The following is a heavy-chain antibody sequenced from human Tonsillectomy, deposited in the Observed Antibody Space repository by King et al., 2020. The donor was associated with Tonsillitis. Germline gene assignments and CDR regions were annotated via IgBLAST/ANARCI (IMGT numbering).Heavy chain of an antibody. CDR2: IYTSGST. V-gene: IGHV4-61*02. Sequence: VPLQESGPGLVKPSQTLSLTCTVSGGSISSGSYYWSWIRQPAGKGLEWIGRIYTSGSTNYNPSLKSRVTISVDTSKNQFSLKLSSVTAADTAVYYCARGIRSYGYFFDYWGQGTLVTVSS. D-gene: IGHD5-18*01. J-gene: IGHJ4*02. CDR3: ARGIRSYGYFFDY. CDR1: GGSISSGSYY.